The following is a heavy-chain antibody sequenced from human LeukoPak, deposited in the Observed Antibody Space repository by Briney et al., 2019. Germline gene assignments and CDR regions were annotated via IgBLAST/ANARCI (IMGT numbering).Heavy chain of an antibody. V-gene: IGHV3-23*01. CDR3: AKEAYSSSWYGNWFDP. Sequence: GGSLRLSCAASGFTFSSYAMSWVRQAPGKGLEWVSAISGGGGSTYYADSVKGRFTISRDNSKNTLYLQMNSLRAEDTAVYYCAKEAYSSSWYGNWFDPWGQGTLVTVSS. J-gene: IGHJ5*02. CDR2: ISGGGGST. CDR1: GFTFSSYA. D-gene: IGHD6-13*01.